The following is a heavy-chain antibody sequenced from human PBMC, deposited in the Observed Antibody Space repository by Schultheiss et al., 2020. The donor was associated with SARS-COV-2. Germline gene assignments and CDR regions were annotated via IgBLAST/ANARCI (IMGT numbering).Heavy chain of an antibody. CDR3: ARDLLYCSSTSCPGYYYGMDV. Sequence: ASVKVSCKASGYTFTSYYMHWVRQAPGQGLEWMGIINPSGGSTSYAQKFQGRVTMTRDTSTSTVYMELSSLRSEDTAVYYCARDLLYCSSTSCPGYYYGMDVWGQGTTVTVSS. V-gene: IGHV1-46*01. CDR1: GYTFTSYY. J-gene: IGHJ6*02. CDR2: INPSGGST. D-gene: IGHD2-2*01.